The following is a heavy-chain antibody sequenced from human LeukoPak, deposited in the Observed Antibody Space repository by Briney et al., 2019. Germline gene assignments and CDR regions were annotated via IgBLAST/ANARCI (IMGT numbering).Heavy chain of an antibody. CDR1: RFTFGTYS. J-gene: IGHJ6*02. Sequence: PGGSLRLSCAASRFTFGTYSMNWVRQAPGKGLEWVSSISSDSNYIYYADSLKGRFTISRDNAKNSLYLQMISLRAEDTAVYYCARVAFGLYVMDVWGQGTTVTVSS. D-gene: IGHD3/OR15-3a*01. CDR3: ARVAFGLYVMDV. V-gene: IGHV3-21*01. CDR2: ISSDSNYI.